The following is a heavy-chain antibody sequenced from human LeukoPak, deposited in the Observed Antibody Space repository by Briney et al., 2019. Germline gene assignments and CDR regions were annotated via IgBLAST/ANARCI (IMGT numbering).Heavy chain of an antibody. J-gene: IGHJ4*02. Sequence: ASVKVSCKASGYTFTGYYMHWVRQAPGQGLEWMGWINPNSGGTNYAQKFQGRVTMTRDTSISTAYMELGRLRSDDTAVYYCARGDTTVTIDSGLGYWGQGTLVTVSS. CDR1: GYTFTGYY. D-gene: IGHD4-17*01. CDR3: ARGDTTVTIDSGLGY. CDR2: INPNSGGT. V-gene: IGHV1-2*02.